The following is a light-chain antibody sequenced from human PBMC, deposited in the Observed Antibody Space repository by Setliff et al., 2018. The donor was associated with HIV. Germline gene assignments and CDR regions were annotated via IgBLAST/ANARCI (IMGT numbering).Light chain of an antibody. J-gene: IGLJ1*01. Sequence: QSVLTQPASVSGSPGQSVTISCTGTSTDIGAQDFVSWYQQRPGNAPKLIIFDVNNRPSGISTRFFGSKSGNTASLTISGLQPEDEGDYYCSAYTTRRTYVFGSGTK. CDR3: SAYTTRRTYV. CDR1: STDIGAQDF. V-gene: IGLV2-14*03. CDR2: DVN.